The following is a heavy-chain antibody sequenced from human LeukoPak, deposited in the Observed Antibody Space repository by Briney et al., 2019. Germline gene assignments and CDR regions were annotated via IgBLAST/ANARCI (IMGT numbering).Heavy chain of an antibody. J-gene: IGHJ3*02. CDR2: MNLNSGNT. CDR1: GYTFTSYD. Sequence: ASVKVSCKASGYTFTSYDINWVRQATPQGLEWVGWMNLNSGNTGYAHKSQGRVTMTRNTSINTAYMKLSSLRSDDTAVYYCARGHEVLCFGELLHGPDDAFDIWGQGTMVTVSS. V-gene: IGHV1-8*01. D-gene: IGHD3-10*01. CDR3: ARGHEVLCFGELLHGPDDAFDI.